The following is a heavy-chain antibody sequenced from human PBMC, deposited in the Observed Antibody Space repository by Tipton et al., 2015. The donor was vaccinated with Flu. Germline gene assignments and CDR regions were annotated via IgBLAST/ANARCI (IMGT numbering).Heavy chain of an antibody. CDR2: INHSGST. CDR3: ASLRTCGGDCAYFDY. J-gene: IGHJ4*01. CDR1: GGSFSGYY. V-gene: IGHV4-34*01. D-gene: IGHD2-21*02. Sequence: TLSLTCAVYGGSFSGYYWSWIRQPPGKGLEWIGEINHSGSTNYNPSLKSRVTISVDTSKNQFSLKLSSVTAADTAVYYCASLRTCGGDCAYFDYWGQGTLVTVSS.